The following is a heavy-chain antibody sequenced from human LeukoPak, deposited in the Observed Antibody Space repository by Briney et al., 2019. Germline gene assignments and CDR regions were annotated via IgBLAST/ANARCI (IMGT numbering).Heavy chain of an antibody. D-gene: IGHD3-22*01. J-gene: IGHJ4*02. V-gene: IGHV1-18*01. CDR1: GYTFTSYG. Sequence: ASVKVSCKASGYTFTSYGISWVRQAPGQGLEWMGWISAYNGNTNYAQKLQGRVTMTTDTSTSTAYMELRSLRSDDTAVYYCARSPVPFYDSSGFFDYWGQGTLVTVSS. CDR2: ISAYNGNT. CDR3: ARSPVPFYDSSGFFDY.